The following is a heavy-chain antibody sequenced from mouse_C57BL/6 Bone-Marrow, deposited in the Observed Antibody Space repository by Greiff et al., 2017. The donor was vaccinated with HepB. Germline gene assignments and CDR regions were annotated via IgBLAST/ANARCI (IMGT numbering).Heavy chain of an antibody. Sequence: QVQLQQSGAELARPGASVKLSCKASGYTFTSYGISWVKQRTGQGLEWIGEIYPRSGNTYYNEKFKGKATLTADKSSSTAYMELRSLTSEDSAVYFYARRNYSNYFAYWGQGTLVTVSA. CDR1: GYTFTSYG. CDR3: ARRNYSNYFAY. V-gene: IGHV1-81*01. CDR2: IYPRSGNT. J-gene: IGHJ3*01. D-gene: IGHD2-5*01.